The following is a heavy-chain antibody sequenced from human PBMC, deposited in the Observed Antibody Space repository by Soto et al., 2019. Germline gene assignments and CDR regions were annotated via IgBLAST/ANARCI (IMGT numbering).Heavy chain of an antibody. J-gene: IGHJ4*02. D-gene: IGHD3-3*01. Sequence: QVQLQQWGAGLLKPSETLSLTCAVYGGSFSGYYWSWIRQPPGKGLEWIGEINHSGSTNYNPSLKSRVTISVDTSKNQFSLKLSSVIAADTAVYYCARSFRDDRSRRYYFDYWGQGTLVTVSS. CDR1: GGSFSGYY. V-gene: IGHV4-34*01. CDR2: INHSGST. CDR3: ARSFRDDRSRRYYFDY.